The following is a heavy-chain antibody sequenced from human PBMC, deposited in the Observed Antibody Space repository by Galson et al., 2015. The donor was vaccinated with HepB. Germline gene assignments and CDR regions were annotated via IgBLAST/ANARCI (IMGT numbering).Heavy chain of an antibody. CDR2: ISYHGTKK. Sequence: SLRLSCAAYEFTFSIYAMHWVRKAPGKGLEWVAVISYHGTKKYYADSVKGRFTISRDDSKNTLYLQMNSLRAEDTSVYYCARESTAAYCSGGSCPFEYWGQGTLVTVSS. V-gene: IGHV3-30-3*01. D-gene: IGHD2-15*01. CDR3: ARESTAAYCSGGSCPFEY. J-gene: IGHJ4*02. CDR1: EFTFSIYA.